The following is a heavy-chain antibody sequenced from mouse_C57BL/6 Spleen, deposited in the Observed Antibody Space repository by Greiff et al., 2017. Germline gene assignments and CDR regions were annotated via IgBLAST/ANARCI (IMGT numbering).Heavy chain of an antibody. V-gene: IGHV5-15*01. Sequence: EVKLMESGGGLVQPGGSLKLSCAASGFTFSDYGMAWVRQAPRKGPEWVAFISNLAYSIYYADTVTGRFTISRENAKNTLYLEMSSLRSEDTAMYYCARYYYGSSGYFDVWGTGTTVTVSS. CDR3: ARYYYGSSGYFDV. CDR1: GFTFSDYG. J-gene: IGHJ1*03. CDR2: ISNLAYSI. D-gene: IGHD1-1*01.